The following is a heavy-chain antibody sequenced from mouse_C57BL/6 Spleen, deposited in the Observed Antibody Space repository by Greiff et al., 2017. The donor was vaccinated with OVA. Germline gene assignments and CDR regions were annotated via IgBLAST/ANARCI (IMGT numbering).Heavy chain of an antibody. CDR2: IHPNSGST. D-gene: IGHD2-5*01. Sequence: QVQLKQPGAELVKPGASVKLSCKASGYTFTSYWMHWVKQRPGQGLEWIGMIHPNSGSTNYNEKFKSKATLTVDKSSSTAYMQLSSLTSEDSAVYYCARGGYSNSWDYWGQGTTLTVSS. CDR1: GYTFTSYW. V-gene: IGHV1-64*01. CDR3: ARGGYSNSWDY. J-gene: IGHJ2*01.